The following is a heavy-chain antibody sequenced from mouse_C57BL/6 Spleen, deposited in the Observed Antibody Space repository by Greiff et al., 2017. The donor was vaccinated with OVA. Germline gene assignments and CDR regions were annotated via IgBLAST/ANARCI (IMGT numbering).Heavy chain of an antibody. V-gene: IGHV5-17*01. Sequence: EVQLVESGGGLVKPGGSLKLSCAASGFTFSDYGMHWVRQAPEKGLEWVAYISSGSSTIYYADTVKGRFTISRDNAKNTLFLQMTSLRSEDTAMYYCARGGYYGSTAFDYWGQGTTLTVSS. CDR2: ISSGSSTI. CDR1: GFTFSDYG. J-gene: IGHJ2*01. D-gene: IGHD1-1*01. CDR3: ARGGYYGSTAFDY.